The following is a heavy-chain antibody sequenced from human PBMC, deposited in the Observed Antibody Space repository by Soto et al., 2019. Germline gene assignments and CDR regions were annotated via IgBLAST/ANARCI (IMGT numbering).Heavy chain of an antibody. V-gene: IGHV3-33*01. D-gene: IGHD3-3*01. CDR2: IWYDGSNK. CDR1: GFTFSSYG. J-gene: IGHJ5*02. Sequence: GGSLRLSCAASGFTFSSYGMHWVRQAPGKGLEWVAVIWYDGSNKYYADSVKGRFTISRDNSKNTLYLQMNSLRAEDTAVYYCARDRITIFGVAPNWFDPWGQGTLVTVSS. CDR3: ARDRITIFGVAPNWFDP.